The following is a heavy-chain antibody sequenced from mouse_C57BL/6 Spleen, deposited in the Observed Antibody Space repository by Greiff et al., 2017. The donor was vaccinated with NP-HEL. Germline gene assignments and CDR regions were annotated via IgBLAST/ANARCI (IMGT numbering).Heavy chain of an antibody. V-gene: IGHV1-59*01. CDR1: GYTFTSYW. J-gene: IGHJ2*01. Sequence: VQLQESGAELVRPGTSVKLSCKASGYTFTSYWMHWVKQRPGQGLEWIGVIDPSDSYTNYNQKFKGKATLTVDTSSSTAYMQLSSLTSEDSAVYYCARDTTVPPGYWGQGTTLTVSS. D-gene: IGHD1-1*01. CDR3: ARDTTVPPGY. CDR2: IDPSDSYT.